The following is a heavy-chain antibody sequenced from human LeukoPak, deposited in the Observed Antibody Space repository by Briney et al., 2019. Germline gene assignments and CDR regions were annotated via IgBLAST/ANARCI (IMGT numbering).Heavy chain of an antibody. CDR3: ARDRFWSGYYSSSGDDWFDP. V-gene: IGHV1-8*03. D-gene: IGHD3-3*01. Sequence: GASVKVSCKASGYTFTSYGISWVRQAPGQGLEWMGWMNPNSGNTGYAQRFQGRVTITRNTSISTAYMELSSLRSEDTAVYYCARDRFWSGYYSSSGDDWFDPWGQGTLVTVSS. CDR1: GYTFTSYG. CDR2: MNPNSGNT. J-gene: IGHJ5*02.